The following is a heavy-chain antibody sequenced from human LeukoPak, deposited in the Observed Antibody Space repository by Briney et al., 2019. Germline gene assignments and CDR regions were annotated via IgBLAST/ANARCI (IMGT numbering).Heavy chain of an antibody. CDR1: GGSISSSSYY. Sequence: SETLSLTCTVSGGSISSSSYYWGWIRQPPGKGLEWIGSTYYSGSTYYNPSLKSRVTISVDTSKSQFSLKLSSVTAADTAVYYCARHSYYFDYWGQGTLVTVSS. CDR3: ARHSYYFDY. V-gene: IGHV4-39*01. J-gene: IGHJ4*02. CDR2: TYYSGST.